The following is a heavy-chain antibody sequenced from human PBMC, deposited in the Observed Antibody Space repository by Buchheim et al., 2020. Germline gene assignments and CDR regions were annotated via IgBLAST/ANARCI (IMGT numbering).Heavy chain of an antibody. J-gene: IGHJ4*02. CDR2: IKASAGST. CDR1: GYTFTSHY. CDR3: ERDLPLYNYDSSGYFDY. V-gene: IGHV1-46*04. Sequence: QVQLVQSGAEVKKPGASVKVSCKASGYTFTSHYMHWVRQAPGQGLEWMGIIKASAGSTSYAQKLQGRVTMTRDTSTSTVYMELSSLRSEDTAVYYCERDLPLYNYDSSGYFDYWGQGTL. D-gene: IGHD3-22*01.